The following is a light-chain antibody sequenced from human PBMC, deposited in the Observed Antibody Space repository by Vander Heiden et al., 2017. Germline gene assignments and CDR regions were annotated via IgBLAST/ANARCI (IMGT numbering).Light chain of an antibody. Sequence: LQLTQSPSTLSASVGDRVTITCRASQSIRTWLAWHQQKPGKAPKLLIYKASDLESGVPSRCSGSGSGTEFTLTISSLQPDDFASYYCQQYNSYPYTFGQGTKLEIK. CDR3: QQYNSYPYT. V-gene: IGKV1-5*03. J-gene: IGKJ2*01. CDR1: QSIRTW. CDR2: KAS.